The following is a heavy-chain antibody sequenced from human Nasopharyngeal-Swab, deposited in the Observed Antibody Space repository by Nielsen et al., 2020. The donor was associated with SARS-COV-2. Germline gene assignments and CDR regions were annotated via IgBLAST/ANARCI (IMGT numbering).Heavy chain of an antibody. CDR3: AKDKKARGDSSSWTSDY. V-gene: IGHV3-30*18. J-gene: IGHJ4*02. D-gene: IGHD6-13*01. CDR2: ISYDGSNK. Sequence: WIRQPPGKGLEWVAVISYDGSNKYYADSVKGRFTISGDNSKNTLYLQMNSLRAEDTAVYYCAKDKKARGDSSSWTSDYWGQGTLVTVSS.